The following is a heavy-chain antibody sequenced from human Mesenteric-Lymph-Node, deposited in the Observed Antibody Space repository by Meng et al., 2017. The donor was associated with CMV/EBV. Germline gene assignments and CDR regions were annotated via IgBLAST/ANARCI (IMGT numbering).Heavy chain of an antibody. V-gene: IGHV4-38-2*02. CDR3: ARIQLWGLYYYYGMDV. CDR2: NHHSGST. Sequence: GSLRLSCTVSGYSISSGYYWGWIRQPPGKGLEWIGSNHHSGSTYHNPSLKSRVTISVDTSKNQFSLRLSSVTAADTAVYYCARIQLWGLYYYYGMDVWGQGTTVTVSS. D-gene: IGHD5-18*01. CDR1: GYSISSGYY. J-gene: IGHJ6*02.